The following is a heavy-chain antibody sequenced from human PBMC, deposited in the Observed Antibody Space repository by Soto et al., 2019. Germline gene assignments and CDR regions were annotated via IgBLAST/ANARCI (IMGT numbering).Heavy chain of an antibody. CDR2: IYHSGST. V-gene: IGHV4-30-2*01. CDR3: ARVFSDGYNWDYFDY. CDR1: GGSISSGGYS. Sequence: QLQLQESGSGLVKPSQTLSLTCAVSGGSISSGGYSWSWIRQPPGKGLEWIGYIYHSGSTYYNPSLKSRVTISVDRSKNQFSLKLSSVTAADTAVYYCARVFSDGYNWDYFDYWGQGTLVTVSS. D-gene: IGHD5-12*01. J-gene: IGHJ4*02.